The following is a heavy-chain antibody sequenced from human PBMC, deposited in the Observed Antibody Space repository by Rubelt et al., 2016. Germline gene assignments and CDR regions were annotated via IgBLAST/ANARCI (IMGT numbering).Heavy chain of an antibody. J-gene: IGHJ4*02. V-gene: IGHV1-2*02. Sequence: QVQLVQSGAEVKKPGASVKVSCKASGYTFTDYYVHWVRQAPGQGREWMGWISANNRHTNKAQKFKDRVTLTTDTSTSTAYMELRSLRSDDTAVYYCARDGGAGILTFWGQGTLVTVSS. CDR3: ARDGGAGILTF. CDR2: ISANNRHT. D-gene: IGHD3-16*01. CDR1: GYTFTDYY.